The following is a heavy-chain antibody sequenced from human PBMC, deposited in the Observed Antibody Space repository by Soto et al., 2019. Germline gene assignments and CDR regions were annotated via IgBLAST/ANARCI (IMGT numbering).Heavy chain of an antibody. CDR2: IKQDGSEK. Sequence: GGSLRLSCAASGFTFSSYWMSWARQAPGKGLEWVANIKQDGSEKYYVDSVKGRFTISRDNAKNSLYLQMNSLRAEDTAVYYCAREGIAAMMSWWSDYFDYWGQGTLVTVSS. D-gene: IGHD6-13*01. J-gene: IGHJ4*02. CDR1: GFTFSSYW. CDR3: AREGIAAMMSWWSDYFDY. V-gene: IGHV3-7*01.